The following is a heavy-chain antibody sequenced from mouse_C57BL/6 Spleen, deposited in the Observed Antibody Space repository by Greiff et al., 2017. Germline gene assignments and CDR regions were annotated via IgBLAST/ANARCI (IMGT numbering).Heavy chain of an antibody. J-gene: IGHJ2*01. CDR1: GFTFSSYA. V-gene: IGHV5-4*01. Sequence: EVQGVESGGGLVKPGGSLKLSCAASGFTFSSYAMSWVRQTPEKRLEWVATISDGGSYTYYPDNVKGRFTISRDNAKNNLYLQMSHLKSEDTAMYYCAREGLTTVVAPFDYWGQGTTLTVSS. D-gene: IGHD1-1*01. CDR3: AREGLTTVVAPFDY. CDR2: ISDGGSYT.